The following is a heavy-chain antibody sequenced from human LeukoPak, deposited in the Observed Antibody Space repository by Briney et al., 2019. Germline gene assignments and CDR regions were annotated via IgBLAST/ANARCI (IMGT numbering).Heavy chain of an antibody. CDR1: GGSISSSSYY. CDR2: IYYSGST. CDR3: ARQLSRDGYNRRAFDI. V-gene: IGHV4-39*01. Sequence: SEILSLTCTVSGGSISSSSYYWGWIRQPPGKGLEWIGSIYYSGSTYYNPSLKSPVTISVDTSKNQFSLKLSSVTAADTAVYYCARQLSRDGYNRRAFDIWGQGTMVTVSS. J-gene: IGHJ3*02. D-gene: IGHD5-24*01.